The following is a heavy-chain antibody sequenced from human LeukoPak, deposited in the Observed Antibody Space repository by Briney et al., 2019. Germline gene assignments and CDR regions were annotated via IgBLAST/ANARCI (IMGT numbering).Heavy chain of an antibody. CDR3: ARAWVSLYYDSSGYGYNDD. D-gene: IGHD3-22*01. V-gene: IGHV3-66*01. CDR2: TYSGGTT. Sequence: GGSLTLSCAASGFTVSNNYMNWVRQAPGKGLEWVSVTYSGGTTKYADSVKGRFTVSRDNSKNTLFLQMNSLRAEDTAVYYCARAWVSLYYDSSGYGYNDDWGQRTQVTVSS. J-gene: IGHJ4*02. CDR1: GFTVSNNY.